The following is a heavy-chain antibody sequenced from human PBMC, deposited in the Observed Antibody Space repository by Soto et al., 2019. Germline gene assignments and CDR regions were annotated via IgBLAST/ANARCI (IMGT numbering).Heavy chain of an antibody. CDR3: ARRQWLVGGYYYGLDV. V-gene: IGHV1-18*01. D-gene: IGHD6-19*01. J-gene: IGHJ6*02. CDR1: GYTFTSYG. CDR2: TIAYNANT. Sequence: QVQLVQSGAEVKKPGASVKVSCKASGYTFTSYGISWVRQAPGQALEWMGWTIAYNANTNYAQKLQGRVTMTTDTTTSTAYMELTSLRSDDTALYYCARRQWLVGGYYYGLDVWGQGTTVTVAS.